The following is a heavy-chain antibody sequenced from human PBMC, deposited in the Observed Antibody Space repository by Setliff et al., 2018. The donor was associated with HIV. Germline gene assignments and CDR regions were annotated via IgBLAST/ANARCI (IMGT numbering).Heavy chain of an antibody. V-gene: IGHV4-38-2*01. CDR2: INHSGST. D-gene: IGHD2-2*01. Sequence: KPSETLSLTCAVSGYSISSGFYWGWIRQPPGKGLEWIGEINHSGSTNYNPSLKSRVTISVDTSKNQFSLKLTSVTAADTAVYYCVTSSSWSPRLNFWGPGMLVTVSS. J-gene: IGHJ4*02. CDR3: VTSSSWSPRLNF. CDR1: GYSISSGFY.